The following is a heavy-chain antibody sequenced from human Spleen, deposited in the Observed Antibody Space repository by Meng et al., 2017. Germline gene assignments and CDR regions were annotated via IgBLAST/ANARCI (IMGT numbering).Heavy chain of an antibody. D-gene: IGHD1-26*01. CDR1: GDSISSSDSY. Sequence: QPQLQESGPGLVKPSETLSLTCSVSGDSISSSDSYWGWIRQSPGKGLEWIGSIGHSGFTYYTPSLQSRVAMSVDTSKNQFSLKLRSVTAADTAVYYCARPGLLSGSQRAYFDYWGQGALVTVSS. V-gene: IGHV4-39*01. CDR2: IGHSGFT. J-gene: IGHJ4*02. CDR3: ARPGLLSGSQRAYFDY.